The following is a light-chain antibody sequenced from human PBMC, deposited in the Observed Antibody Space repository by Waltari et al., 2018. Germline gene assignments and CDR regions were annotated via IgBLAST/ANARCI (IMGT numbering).Light chain of an antibody. J-gene: IGLJ3*02. CDR2: ANY. CDR1: TSNIGTNT. V-gene: IGLV1-44*01. CDR3: ATWDDSLSGRV. Sequence: QSVLTQPPSTSGTPGQRVTISCSGSTSNIGTNTVTWYHLLPGTAPKPAIFANYHRPSGVPDRFSASKSGTSASLVISGLQSEDEADYFCATWDDSLSGRVFGGGTKVTVL.